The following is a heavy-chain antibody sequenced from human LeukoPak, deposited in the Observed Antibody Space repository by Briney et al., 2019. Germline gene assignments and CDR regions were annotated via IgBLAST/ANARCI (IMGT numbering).Heavy chain of an antibody. CDR1: GYSFTSYW. V-gene: IGHV5-51*01. CDR3: ARDGLYVWGSYRYPPDAFDI. CDR2: IYPGDSDT. Sequence: GESLKISCKGSGYSFTSYWIGWVRRMPGKGLEWMGIIYPGDSDTRYSPSFQGQVTISADKSISTAYLQWSSLKASDTAMYYCARDGLYVWGSYRYPPDAFDIWGQGTMVTVSS. J-gene: IGHJ3*02. D-gene: IGHD3-16*02.